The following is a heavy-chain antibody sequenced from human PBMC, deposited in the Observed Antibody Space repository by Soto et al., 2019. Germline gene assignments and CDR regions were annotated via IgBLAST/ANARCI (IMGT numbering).Heavy chain of an antibody. CDR1: GFAVGGFY. D-gene: IGHD5-18*01. CDR3: ARERYSYGFDY. CDR2: MFTTGTT. V-gene: IGHV3-53*01. Sequence: EVQLVESGGELIQPGGSLRLSCAASGFAVGGFYMNWDRQAPGKGLEWVSVMFTTGTTYYADSVKGRFTISRDDSKNTLYLQMNSLRAEDTAVYYCARERYSYGFDYWGQGTVVTVSS. J-gene: IGHJ4*02.